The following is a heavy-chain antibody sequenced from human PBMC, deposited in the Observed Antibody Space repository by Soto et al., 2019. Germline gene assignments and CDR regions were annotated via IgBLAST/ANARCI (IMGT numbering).Heavy chain of an antibody. CDR3: ARGQVFRLLEWLPDHYGMDG. V-gene: IGHV1-8*01. Sequence: QVQLVQSGAEVKKPGASVKVSCKASGYTFTSYDINWVRQATGQGLEWMGWMNPNSGNTGYAQKFQGRVTMTRNTSISTAYRELSSLRSEATAVYYGARGQVFRLLEWLPDHYGMDGWGQGTTVTVSS. J-gene: IGHJ6*02. CDR2: MNPNSGNT. CDR1: GYTFTSYD. D-gene: IGHD3-3*01.